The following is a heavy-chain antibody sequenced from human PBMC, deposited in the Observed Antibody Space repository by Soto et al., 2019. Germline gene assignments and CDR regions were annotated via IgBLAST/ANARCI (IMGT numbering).Heavy chain of an antibody. V-gene: IGHV1-3*01. Sequence: VSLRAADKRSGKTCTSHSMHWEQQAPGQRLEWMGWINAGNGNTKYSQKFQGRVTITRDTSASTAYMELSSLRSEDTAVYYCARGAGRSGPTTYFTRWGHGTLVTV. CDR1: GKTCTSHS. D-gene: IGHD3-3*01. CDR2: INAGNGNT. J-gene: IGHJ4*01. CDR3: ARGAGRSGPTTYFTR.